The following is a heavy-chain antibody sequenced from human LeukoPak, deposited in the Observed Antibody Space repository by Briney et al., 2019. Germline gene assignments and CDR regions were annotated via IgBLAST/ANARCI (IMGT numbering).Heavy chain of an antibody. CDR2: ISGDGGDT. Sequence: GGSLRLSCAASGFTFSNTGMNWVRQAPGKGLEWVSTISGDGGDTYYADSVKGRFTISRDNAKNSLYLQMNSLRAEDTAVYYCAELGITMIGGVWGKGTTVTISS. CDR3: AELGITMIGGV. V-gene: IGHV3-21*01. D-gene: IGHD3-10*02. CDR1: GFTFSNTG. J-gene: IGHJ6*04.